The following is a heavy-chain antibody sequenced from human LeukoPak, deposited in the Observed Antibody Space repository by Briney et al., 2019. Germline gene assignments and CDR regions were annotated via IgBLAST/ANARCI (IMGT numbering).Heavy chain of an antibody. CDR2: ISGSGGST. CDR3: AKEHSMVRGVIITHYGMDV. Sequence: GGSLRLSCAASGFTFSSYAMSWVRQAPGKGLEWVSAISGSGGSTYYADSVKGRFTISRDNSKNTLYLQMNSLRAEDTAVYYCAKEHSMVRGVIITHYGMDVWGQGTTVTVSS. J-gene: IGHJ6*02. V-gene: IGHV3-23*01. D-gene: IGHD3-10*01. CDR1: GFTFSSYA.